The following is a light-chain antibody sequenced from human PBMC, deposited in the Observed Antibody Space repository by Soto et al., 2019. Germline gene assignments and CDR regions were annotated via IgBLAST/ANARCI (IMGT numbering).Light chain of an antibody. J-gene: IGKJ5*01. CDR1: QSIKTW. Sequence: HMPQSPSSLSASVGDRVTITCLASQSIKTWLAWYQRKPGRAPNLLIYDASTLQSGVPSRFSGSRSGTDFTLTISSLHPEDVATYYCQQTFSAPSITFGQGTRLEIK. V-gene: IGKV1-39*01. CDR2: DAS. CDR3: QQTFSAPSIT.